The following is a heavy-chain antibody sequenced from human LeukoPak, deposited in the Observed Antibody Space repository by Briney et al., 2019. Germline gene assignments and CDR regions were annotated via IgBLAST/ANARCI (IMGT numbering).Heavy chain of an antibody. D-gene: IGHD4-17*01. CDR1: GFTFGDYW. CDR3: ARGGDYGDFPDY. V-gene: IGHV3-74*01. Sequence: GGSLRLSCAASGFTFGDYWMHWVRQAPGKGLVWVPRTNTDESRTSYTDSVKGRFTISRDNARNTLYLQMNSLRVEDAAVYYCARGGDYGDFPDYWGQGTLVTVSS. CDR2: TNTDESRT. J-gene: IGHJ4*02.